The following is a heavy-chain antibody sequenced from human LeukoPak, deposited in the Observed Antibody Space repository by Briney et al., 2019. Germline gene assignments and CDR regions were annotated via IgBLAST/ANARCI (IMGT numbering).Heavy chain of an antibody. CDR1: GGSISSSNW. CDR3: VRGGSSWYSGWFDP. CDR2: IYHSGST. V-gene: IGHV4-4*02. J-gene: IGHJ5*02. Sequence: SGTLSLTCAVSGGSISSSNWWSWVRQPPGKGLEWIGEIYHSGSTNYNPSLKSRVTISVDKSKNQFSLKLNSVTAADTAVYYCVRGGSSWYSGWFDPWGQGTLVTVSS. D-gene: IGHD6-13*01.